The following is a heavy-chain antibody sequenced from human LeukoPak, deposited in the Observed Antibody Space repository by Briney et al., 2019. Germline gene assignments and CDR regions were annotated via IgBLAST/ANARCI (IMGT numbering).Heavy chain of an antibody. CDR2: IRYDGSNK. Sequence: GRSLRLSCAASGFTFSSYGMHWVRQAPGKGLEWVAFIRYDGSNKYYADSVKGRFTISRDYAKNSLYLQMNSLRVEDTAVYYCAKVAKYYYGPETYYFFEQWGQGTPVTASS. J-gene: IGHJ4*02. CDR1: GFTFSSYG. V-gene: IGHV3-33*03. CDR3: AKVAKYYYGPETYYFFEQ. D-gene: IGHD3-10*01.